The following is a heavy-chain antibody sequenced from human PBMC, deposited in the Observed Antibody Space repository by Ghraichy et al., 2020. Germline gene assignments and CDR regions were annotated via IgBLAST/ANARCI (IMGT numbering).Heavy chain of an antibody. Sequence: ASVKVSCKASGYTFTSYYMHWVRQAPGQGLEWMGIINPSGGSTSYAQKFQGRVTMTRDTSTSTVYMELSSLRSEDTAVYYCARGNLGGGDCYFGGCWFDPWGQGTLVTVSS. CDR1: GYTFTSYY. J-gene: IGHJ5*02. CDR3: ARGNLGGGDCYFGGCWFDP. V-gene: IGHV1-46*01. D-gene: IGHD2-21*01. CDR2: INPSGGST.